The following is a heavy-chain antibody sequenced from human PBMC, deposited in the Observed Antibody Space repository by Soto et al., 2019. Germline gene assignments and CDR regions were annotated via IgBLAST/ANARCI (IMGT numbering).Heavy chain of an antibody. CDR3: TRNQVKADY. CDR2: IKGDGSEQ. CDR1: GFALSSFW. J-gene: IGHJ4*02. V-gene: IGHV3-7*01. Sequence: VQLVDSGGDLVQLGGSLRLSCVTSGFALSSFWMTWVRQAPGKGLEWVAKIKGDGSEQNYVDSVRGRFTISRDNAKNSVCLQMNSLRVDDTAVYYCTRNQVKADYWGQGTLVTVSS. D-gene: IGHD3-22*01.